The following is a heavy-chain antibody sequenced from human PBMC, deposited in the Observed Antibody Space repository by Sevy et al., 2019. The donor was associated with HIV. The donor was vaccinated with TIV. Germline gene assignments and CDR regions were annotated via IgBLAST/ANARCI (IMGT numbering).Heavy chain of an antibody. CDR1: GYTFTSYD. D-gene: IGHD6-6*01. Sequence: ASVKVSCKASGYTFTSYDINWVRQATGQGLEWMGWMNPNSGNTGYAQKFQGRVTMTRNTSISKAYMELSSLRSEDTAVYYCARGLRLNEYSSSAGAFDIWGQGTMVTVSS. CDR3: ARGLRLNEYSSSAGAFDI. V-gene: IGHV1-8*01. CDR2: MNPNSGNT. J-gene: IGHJ3*02.